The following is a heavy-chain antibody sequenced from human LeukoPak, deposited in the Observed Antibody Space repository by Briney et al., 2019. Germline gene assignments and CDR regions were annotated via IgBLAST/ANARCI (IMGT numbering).Heavy chain of an antibody. Sequence: ASVKVSCKASGYNFELLGISWVRQAPGQGLEWMGWISAYAGKANYAQQIEVRATMTTSTSTDTAHMDLRIRTCADTAVYYCARTLGRYTVGRSPGFYVSGRGTLLTVS. D-gene: IGHD5-24*01. CDR2: ISAYAGKA. V-gene: IGHV1-18*01. J-gene: IGHJ2*01. CDR3: ARTLGRYTVGRSPGFYV. CDR1: GYNFELLG.